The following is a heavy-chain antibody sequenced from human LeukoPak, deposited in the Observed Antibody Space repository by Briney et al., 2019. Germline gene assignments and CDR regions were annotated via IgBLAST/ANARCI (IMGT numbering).Heavy chain of an antibody. D-gene: IGHD1-1*01. CDR3: ARRPKATWNYYYYGMDV. J-gene: IGHJ6*02. Sequence: GASVKVSCKASGGTFSSYAISWVRQAPGQGLEWMGGIIPIFGTANYAQKFQGRVTITADESTSTAYMGLSSLRSEDTAVYYCARRPKATWNYYYYGMDVWGQGTTVTVSS. V-gene: IGHV1-69*13. CDR1: GGTFSSYA. CDR2: IIPIFGTA.